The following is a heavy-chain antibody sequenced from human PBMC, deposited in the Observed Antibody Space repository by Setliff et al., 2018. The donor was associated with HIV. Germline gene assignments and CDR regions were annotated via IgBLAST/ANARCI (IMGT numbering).Heavy chain of an antibody. CDR1: GFTFRNAW. D-gene: IGHD4-4*01. CDR3: TSDVMTTVTTKSLNY. Sequence: GSLRLSCAASGFTFRNAWMCWVRQAPGKGLEWVGRIKSKSDGGARDYAAPVQGRFTISRDDSKNTLYLQMDSLKTEDTAVYYCTSDVMTTVTTKSLNYWGQGTLVTVSS. J-gene: IGHJ4*02. CDR2: IKSKSDGGAR. V-gene: IGHV3-15*01.